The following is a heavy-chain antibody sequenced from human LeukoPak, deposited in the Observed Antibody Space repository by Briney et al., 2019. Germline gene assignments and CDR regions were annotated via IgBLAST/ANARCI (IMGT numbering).Heavy chain of an antibody. CDR3: ARDGPSLRYFDWSPKHDAFDI. CDR2: ISSSGSNI. CDR1: GFTFSSYE. D-gene: IGHD3-9*01. V-gene: IGHV3-48*03. J-gene: IGHJ3*02. Sequence: GGSLRLSCAASGFTFSSYEMNWVRQAPGKGLEWVSYISSSGSNIYYADSVKGRFTISRDNAKNSLYLQMNSLRAEDTAVYYCARDGPSLRYFDWSPKHDAFDIWGQGTMVTVSS.